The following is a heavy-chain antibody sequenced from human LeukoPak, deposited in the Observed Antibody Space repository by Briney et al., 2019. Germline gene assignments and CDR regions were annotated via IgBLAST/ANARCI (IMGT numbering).Heavy chain of an antibody. CDR3: ASGTAGSRLRD. V-gene: IGHV4-59*12. CDR2: IYYSGST. CDR1: GGSISSYY. D-gene: IGHD1-26*01. Sequence: SETLSLTCTVSGGSISSYYWSWIRQPPGKGLEWIGYIYYSGSTNYNPSLKSRVTISVDTSKNQFSLELSSVTAADTAVYYCASGTAGSRLRDWGQGTLVTVSS. J-gene: IGHJ4*02.